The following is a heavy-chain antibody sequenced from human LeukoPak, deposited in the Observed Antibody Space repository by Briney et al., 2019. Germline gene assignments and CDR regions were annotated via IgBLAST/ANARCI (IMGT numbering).Heavy chain of an antibody. Sequence: PGGSLRLSCAASGFTFSSYAMHWVRQAPGKGLEYVSAISSNGGSTYYANSVKGRFIISRDNSKNTLYLQMGSLRAEDMAVYYCAREGATLRSYYYYGMDVWGQGTTVTVSS. CDR3: AREGATLRSYYYYGMDV. CDR2: ISSNGGST. D-gene: IGHD1-26*01. CDR1: GFTFSSYA. V-gene: IGHV3-64*01. J-gene: IGHJ6*02.